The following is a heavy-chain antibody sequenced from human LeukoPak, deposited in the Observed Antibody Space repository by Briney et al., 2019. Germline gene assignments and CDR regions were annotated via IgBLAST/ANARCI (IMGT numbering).Heavy chain of an antibody. V-gene: IGHV1-18*04. Sequence: ASVKVSCKASGYTFTSYGISWVRQAPGQGLEWMGWISAYNGNTNYAQKHQGRVTMTTDTSTSTAYMELRSLRSDDTAVYYCARSPGRGYSYGYAFWYWGQGTLVTVSS. CDR2: ISAYNGNT. CDR3: ARSPGRGYSYGYAFWY. J-gene: IGHJ4*02. CDR1: GYTFTSYG. D-gene: IGHD5-18*01.